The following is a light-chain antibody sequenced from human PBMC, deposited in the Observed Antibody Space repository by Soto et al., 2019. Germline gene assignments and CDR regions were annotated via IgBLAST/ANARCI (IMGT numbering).Light chain of an antibody. CDR3: SSFTTSSTLV. J-gene: IGLJ1*01. V-gene: IGLV2-14*01. CDR2: DVS. Sequence: QSVLTHPASVSWSPGQPITISCTGTSSDVGSFDSVAWYQHNPGKAPKLMIYDVSNRPSGVSSRFSGSKSGNTASLSISGLQTEDEANYYCSSFTTSSTLVFGTGTKVTVL. CDR1: SSDVGSFDS.